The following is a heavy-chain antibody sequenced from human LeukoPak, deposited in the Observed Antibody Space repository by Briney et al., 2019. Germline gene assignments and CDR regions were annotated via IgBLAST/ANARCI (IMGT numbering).Heavy chain of an antibody. J-gene: IGHJ4*02. CDR1: RFTFSSYE. V-gene: IGHV3-48*03. CDR3: ARAIAVAGPYYFDY. CDR2: IGSGGSSI. Sequence: PGGSLRLSCAASRFTFSSYEMNWVRQAPGKGLEWVSYIGSGGSSIYYADSVKGRFTISRDNAKNSVHLQMNSLRAEDTAIYYCARAIAVAGPYYFDYWGQGTLVTVSS. D-gene: IGHD6-19*01.